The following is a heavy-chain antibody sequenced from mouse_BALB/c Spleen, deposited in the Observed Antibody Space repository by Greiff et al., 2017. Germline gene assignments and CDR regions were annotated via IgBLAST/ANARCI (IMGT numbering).Heavy chain of an antibody. V-gene: IGHV5-17*02. Sequence: EVKLMESGGGLVQPGGSRKLSCAASGFTFSSFGMHWVRQAPEKGLEWVAYISSGSSTIYYADTVKGRFTISRDNPKNTLFLQMTSLRSEDTAMYYCARSGGPYAMDYWGQGTSVTVSS. CDR1: GFTFSSFG. CDR3: ARSGGPYAMDY. D-gene: IGHD3-1*01. J-gene: IGHJ4*01. CDR2: ISSGSSTI.